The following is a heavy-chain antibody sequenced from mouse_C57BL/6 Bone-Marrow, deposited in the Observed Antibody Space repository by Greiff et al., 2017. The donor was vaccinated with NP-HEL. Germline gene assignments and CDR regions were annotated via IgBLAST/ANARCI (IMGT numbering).Heavy chain of an antibody. CDR1: GFTFSDYG. CDR3: ARPHYYGSSHDWYFDV. V-gene: IGHV5-15*01. J-gene: IGHJ1*03. D-gene: IGHD1-1*01. Sequence: EVKLVESGGGLVQPGGSLKLSCAASGFTFSDYGMAWVRQAPRKGPEWVAFISNLAYSIYYADTVTGRFTISRENAKNTLYLEMSSLRSEDTAMYYGARPHYYGSSHDWYFDVWGTGTTVTVSS. CDR2: ISNLAYSI.